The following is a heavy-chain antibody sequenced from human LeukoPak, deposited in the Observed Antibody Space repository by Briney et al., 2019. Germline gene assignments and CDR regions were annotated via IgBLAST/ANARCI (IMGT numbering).Heavy chain of an antibody. V-gene: IGHV1-18*01. Sequence: ASVKVSCKASGYTFTSYGISWVRQAPGQGLEWMGWISAYNGNTNYAQKLQGRVTMTTDTSTSTAYMELRSLRSDDTAVYYCAREGRPGWIQLRIDYWGQGTLVTVSS. CDR1: GYTFTSYG. CDR2: ISAYNGNT. J-gene: IGHJ4*02. D-gene: IGHD5-18*01. CDR3: AREGRPGWIQLRIDY.